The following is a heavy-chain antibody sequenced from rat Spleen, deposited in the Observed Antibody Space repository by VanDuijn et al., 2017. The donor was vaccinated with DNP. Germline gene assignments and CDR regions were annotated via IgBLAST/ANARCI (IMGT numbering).Heavy chain of an antibody. J-gene: IGHJ3*01. V-gene: IGHV5-7*01. CDR2: SSYDGSRV. Sequence: EVQLVESGGGLVQSGRSLKLSCAASGFTFSDHNMAWVRQVPKKGLEWVASSSYDGSRVHYRDSVKGRFTISRDNAKSTLYLQMNSLRSEDMATYYCARPYNSGFAYWGHGTLVTVSS. CDR1: GFTFSDHN. D-gene: IGHD4-3*01. CDR3: ARPYNSGFAY.